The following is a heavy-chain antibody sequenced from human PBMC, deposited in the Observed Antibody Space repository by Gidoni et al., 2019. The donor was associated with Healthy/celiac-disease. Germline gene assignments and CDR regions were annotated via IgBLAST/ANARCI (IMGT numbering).Heavy chain of an antibody. CDR3: AAAAMVRGATDAFDI. CDR2: FSAYNGNT. Sequence: QVQLVQSGDEVKKPGASVKVSCKASGYTGTSYGSSWVRQATGQGLEWMGWFSAYNGNTHYAQKLQGRVTMTPDTSTSTAYMELRSLRSDDTAVYYCAAAAMVRGATDAFDIWGQGTMVTVSS. D-gene: IGHD3-10*01. V-gene: IGHV1-18*01. CDR1: GYTGTSYG. J-gene: IGHJ3*02.